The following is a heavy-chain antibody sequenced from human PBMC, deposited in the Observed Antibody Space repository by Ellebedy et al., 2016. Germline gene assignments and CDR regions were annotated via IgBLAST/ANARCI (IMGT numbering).Heavy chain of an antibody. CDR3: ARRSCGGDCYAFDP. Sequence: KVSXXGSGYSFTSYWISWVRQMPGKGLEWMGIIYPGDSDTRYSPSFQGQVTISADKSISTAYLQWSSLKASDTAMYYCARRSCGGDCYAFDPWGQGTLVTVSS. CDR2: IYPGDSDT. CDR1: GYSFTSYW. J-gene: IGHJ5*02. D-gene: IGHD2-21*02. V-gene: IGHV5-51*01.